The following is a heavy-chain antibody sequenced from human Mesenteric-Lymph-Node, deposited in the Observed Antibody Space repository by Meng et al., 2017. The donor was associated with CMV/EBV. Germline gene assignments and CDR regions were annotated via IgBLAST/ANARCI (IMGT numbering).Heavy chain of an antibody. V-gene: IGHV4-31*03. Sequence: SETLSLTCTVSGDSIGSGGYYWGWIRQPPGKGLEWIGCIYYRGITSYNPSLKSRVTMSVDTSDNLFSLNLSSVTAADTAVYYCVRAGKKQQLMRWFDPWGQGILVTVSS. CDR1: GDSIGSGGYY. CDR3: VRAGKKQQLMRWFDP. J-gene: IGHJ5*02. D-gene: IGHD1-1*01. CDR2: IYYRGIT.